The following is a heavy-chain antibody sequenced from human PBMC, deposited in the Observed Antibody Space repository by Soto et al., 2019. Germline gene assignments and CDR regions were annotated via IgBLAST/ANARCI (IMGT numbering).Heavy chain of an antibody. Sequence: QVQLVQSGAEVKKPGASVKVSCKASGYTFINYAVHWVRQAPGQRLEWMGWINAGKGDIKFSQKFQGRVTFIRDASANTVYMELSSLRSEDTAVYYCARGAMEFDYWGQGTPVTVSS. J-gene: IGHJ4*02. CDR3: ARGAMEFDY. D-gene: IGHD1-1*01. CDR1: GYTFINYA. V-gene: IGHV1-3*01. CDR2: INAGKGDI.